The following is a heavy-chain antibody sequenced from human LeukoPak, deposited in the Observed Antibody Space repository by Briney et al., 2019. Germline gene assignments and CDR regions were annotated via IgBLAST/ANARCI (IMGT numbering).Heavy chain of an antibody. Sequence: GGSLRLSCAASGFTSTDYAMNWVRQAPGKGLEWVSVLIGSSGSTDYADSVKGRFTISRDNSKNTVFLQMNSLRVEDTAIYYCAKGAYDYIEIAYFDSWGQGTLVAVSS. V-gene: IGHV3-23*01. D-gene: IGHD5-12*01. CDR3: AKGAYDYIEIAYFDS. CDR1: GFTSTDYA. CDR2: LIGSSGST. J-gene: IGHJ4*02.